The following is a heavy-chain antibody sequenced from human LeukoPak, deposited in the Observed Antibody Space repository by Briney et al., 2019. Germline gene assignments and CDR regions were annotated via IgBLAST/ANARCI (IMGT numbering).Heavy chain of an antibody. J-gene: IGHJ6*03. Sequence: GGSLRLSCAASGFTFSSYEMNWVRQAPGKGLEWVSYISNSGSTIYYADSVKGRFTISRDNAKNSLYLQMNSLRAEDTAVYYCARLEYSYGYGPYYYYYMDVWGKGTTVTVSS. D-gene: IGHD5-18*01. CDR3: ARLEYSYGYGPYYYYYMDV. CDR2: ISNSGSTI. CDR1: GFTFSSYE. V-gene: IGHV3-48*03.